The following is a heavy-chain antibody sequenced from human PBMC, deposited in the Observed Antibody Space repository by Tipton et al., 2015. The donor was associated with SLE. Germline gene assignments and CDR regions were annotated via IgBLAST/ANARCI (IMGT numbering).Heavy chain of an antibody. Sequence: SLRLSCIASEFTFSSYGMHWVRQAPGKGLEWVAVIWYDGSDRYYADSVKGRFSISRDNSKKTLYLQMNNLRTEDTAVYFCAKGGCSSTSCYNYYYYGMDVWGQGTSVTVSS. J-gene: IGHJ6*02. V-gene: IGHV3-33*08. CDR1: EFTFSSYG. D-gene: IGHD2-2*01. CDR3: AKGGCSSTSCYNYYYYGMDV. CDR2: IWYDGSDR.